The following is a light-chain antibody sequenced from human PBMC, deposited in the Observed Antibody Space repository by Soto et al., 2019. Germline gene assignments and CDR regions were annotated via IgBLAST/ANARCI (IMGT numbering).Light chain of an antibody. CDR3: QQYGSSPYT. J-gene: IGKJ2*01. V-gene: IGKV3-20*01. Sequence: EIVLTQSPGTLSLSPGERATLSCRASQSVSSSYLAWYQQKPGQAPRLLIYGASSRATCIPDRFSGSVSGTDFTLTISRLEPEYCAVYYCQQYGSSPYTFGQGTKLEIK. CDR1: QSVSSSY. CDR2: GAS.